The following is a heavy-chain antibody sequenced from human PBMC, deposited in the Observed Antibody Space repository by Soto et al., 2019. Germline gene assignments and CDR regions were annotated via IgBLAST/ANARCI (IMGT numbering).Heavy chain of an antibody. CDR3: ASGAIRGNYFLSDFDY. D-gene: IGHD1-26*01. V-gene: IGHV1-3*01. CDR1: GYTFTNYS. Sequence: QVQLVQSGAEVKKPGASVKVSCKASGYTFTNYSIHWVRQSPGHRHEWVGWVNVGNGNTKYSQRFQGRVTITRDTSESSANLELRSMRSEDTAIYYCASGAIRGNYFLSDFDYWGQGTLVTVSS. J-gene: IGHJ4*02. CDR2: VNVGNGNT.